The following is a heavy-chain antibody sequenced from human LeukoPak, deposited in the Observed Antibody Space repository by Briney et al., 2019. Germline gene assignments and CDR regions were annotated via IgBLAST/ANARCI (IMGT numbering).Heavy chain of an antibody. CDR3: ARGWGIITGTTDREFDY. Sequence: ASEKVSCKASGYTFTSYAMHWVRQAPGQRLEWMGWINAGNGNTKYSQKFQGRVTITRDTSASTAYMELSSLRSEDTAVYYCARGWGIITGTTDREFDYWGQGTLVTVSS. CDR1: GYTFTSYA. CDR2: INAGNGNT. V-gene: IGHV1-3*01. D-gene: IGHD1-7*01. J-gene: IGHJ4*02.